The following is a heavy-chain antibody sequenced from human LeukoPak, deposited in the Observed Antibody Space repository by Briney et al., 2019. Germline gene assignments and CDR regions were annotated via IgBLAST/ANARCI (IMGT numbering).Heavy chain of an antibody. V-gene: IGHV3-23*01. CDR2: ISGSGGST. CDR1: GFTFSSYA. D-gene: IGHD3-22*01. Sequence: PGGSLRLSCAASGFTFSSYAMSWVRQAPGRGLEWVSAISGSGGSTYYADSVKGRFTISRDNSKNTLYLQMNSLRAEDTAVYYCARARNNYDGSGYSALDYWGQGTLVTVSA. CDR3: ARARNNYDGSGYSALDY. J-gene: IGHJ4*02.